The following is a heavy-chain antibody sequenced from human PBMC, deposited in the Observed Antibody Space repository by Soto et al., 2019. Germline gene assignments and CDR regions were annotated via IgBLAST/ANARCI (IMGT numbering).Heavy chain of an antibody. D-gene: IGHD6-25*01. CDR3: ARRKERSGPHYFDY. Sequence: ASVKVSCKASGYTFTTYDTSWVRQATGQGLEWMGWMNPYSGNTGYAQKFQGRVTVTRNTSISTVYMELSGLRPDDTAVYYCARRKERSGPHYFDYWGQGSQVTVSS. CDR2: MNPYSGNT. CDR1: GYTFTTYD. V-gene: IGHV1-8*01. J-gene: IGHJ4*02.